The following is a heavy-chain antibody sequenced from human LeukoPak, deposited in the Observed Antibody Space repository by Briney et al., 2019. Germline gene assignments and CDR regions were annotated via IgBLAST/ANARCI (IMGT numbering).Heavy chain of an antibody. V-gene: IGHV6-1*01. J-gene: IGHJ2*01. CDR3: ARDRGIAAAGYFGL. CDR1: GDSVSSNSAA. D-gene: IGHD6-13*01. CDR2: TYYRSKWFN. Sequence: SQTLSLTCAISGDSVSSNSAAWNWIRRSPSRGLEWLGRTYYRSKWFNDYAISVKSRITINPDTSKNQFSLQLNSVTPEDTAVYYCARDRGIAAAGYFGLWGRGTLVTVSS.